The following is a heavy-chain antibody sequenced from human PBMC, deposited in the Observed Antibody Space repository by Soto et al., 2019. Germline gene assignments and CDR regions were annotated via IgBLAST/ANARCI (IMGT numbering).Heavy chain of an antibody. CDR3: ARDWALDY. D-gene: IGHD7-27*01. CDR2: INPSGDST. V-gene: IGHV1-46*02. J-gene: IGHJ4*02. CDR1: GYTFNAYS. Sequence: QVQLVQSGSEVNRPGTSLKVSCKAAGYTFNAYSMHWVRQAPGQGLEWMGMINPSGDSTTYAQNFQGRVTMTRDTSTTTVYMELSGLRSEDTAVYYCARDWALDYWGQGTLVTVSS.